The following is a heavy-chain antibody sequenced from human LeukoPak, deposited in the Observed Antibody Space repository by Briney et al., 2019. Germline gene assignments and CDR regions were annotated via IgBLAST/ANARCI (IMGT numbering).Heavy chain of an antibody. V-gene: IGHV3-23*01. D-gene: IGHD6-13*01. Sequence: PGGSLRLSCAASGFTFSSYAMSWVRQAPGKGVEWVSAISGSGGSTYYADSVKGRFTISRDNSKNTLYLQMNSLRAEDTAVYYCAKSRPPLPLAAADYWGQGTVVTVSS. CDR1: GFTFSSYA. J-gene: IGHJ4*02. CDR2: ISGSGGST. CDR3: AKSRPPLPLAAADY.